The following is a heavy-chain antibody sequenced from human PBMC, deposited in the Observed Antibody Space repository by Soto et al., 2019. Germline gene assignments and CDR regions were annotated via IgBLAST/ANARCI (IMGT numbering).Heavy chain of an antibody. CDR3: ARALIEAAYLVDDY. J-gene: IGHJ4*02. CDR2: INHSGST. V-gene: IGHV4-34*01. Sequence: SETLSLTCAVYGGSFSGYYWSWIRQPPGKGLEWIGEINHSGSTNYNPSLKSRVTISVDTSKNQFSLKLSSVTAADTAVYYCARALIEAAYLVDDYWGQGTLVTVSS. CDR1: GGSFSGYY. D-gene: IGHD6-13*01.